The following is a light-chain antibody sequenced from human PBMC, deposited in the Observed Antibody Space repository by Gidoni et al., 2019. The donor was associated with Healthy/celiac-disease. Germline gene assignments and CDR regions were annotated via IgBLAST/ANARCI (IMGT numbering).Light chain of an antibody. CDR3: QQYDNLPPGIT. V-gene: IGKV1-33*01. Sequence: DIQMTQSQSSLSASVGDRVTITCQASQDISNYLNWYQQKPGKAPKLLIYDASNLETGVPSRFSGSGSGTDFTFTISSLQPEDIATYYCQQYDNLPPGITFGQGTRLEIK. J-gene: IGKJ5*01. CDR1: QDISNY. CDR2: DAS.